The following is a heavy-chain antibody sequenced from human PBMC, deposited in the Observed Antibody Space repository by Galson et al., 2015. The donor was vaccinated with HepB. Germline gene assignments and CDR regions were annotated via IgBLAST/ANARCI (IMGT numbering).Heavy chain of an antibody. Sequence: SLRLSCAASGFSFSTYGMHWVRQAPGRGLEWVAVISFDGRKKEYADSVKGRFTISRDNSRNTLYLQMNSLRVEDTAVYYCARENYYDGSGSDAIDMWGQGTMVTVSA. CDR2: ISFDGRKK. V-gene: IGHV3-30*03. CDR3: ARENYYDGSGSDAIDM. CDR1: GFSFSTYG. D-gene: IGHD3-22*01. J-gene: IGHJ3*02.